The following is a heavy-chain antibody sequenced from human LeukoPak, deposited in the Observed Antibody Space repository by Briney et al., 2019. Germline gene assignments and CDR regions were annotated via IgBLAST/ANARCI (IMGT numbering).Heavy chain of an antibody. D-gene: IGHD3-3*01. CDR2: MNPNSGNT. Sequence: ASVKVSCKASGYTFTSYDINWVRQATGQGLEWMGWMNPNSGNTGYAQKFQGRVTMTRNTSISTAYMELSSLRSEDTAVYYCARGVRITIFGVVTNYYYMDVWSKGTTVTVSS. CDR1: GYTFTSYD. J-gene: IGHJ6*03. V-gene: IGHV1-8*01. CDR3: ARGVRITIFGVVTNYYYMDV.